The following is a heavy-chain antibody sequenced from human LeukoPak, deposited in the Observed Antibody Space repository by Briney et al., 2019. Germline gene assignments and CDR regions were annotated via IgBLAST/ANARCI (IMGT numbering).Heavy chain of an antibody. CDR2: IILTLNSA. Sequence: SVKVSCKASGGTFSNYAISWVRQAPGQGLEWMGRIILTLNSANYAQRFQDRLTITADTSTSTVYMELSSLTSEDTAMYYCARDVSYYYDNTGSPYWGQGTLVTVSS. J-gene: IGHJ4*02. CDR1: GGTFSNYA. D-gene: IGHD3-22*01. CDR3: ARDVSYYYDNTGSPY. V-gene: IGHV1-69*04.